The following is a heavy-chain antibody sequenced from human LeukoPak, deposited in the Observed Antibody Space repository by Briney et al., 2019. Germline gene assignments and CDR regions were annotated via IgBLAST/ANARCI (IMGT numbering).Heavy chain of an antibody. CDR1: GFTFSSYS. D-gene: IGHD7-27*01. V-gene: IGHV3-21*01. Sequence: GGSLRLSCAASGFTFSSYSMNWVRQAPGEGLEWVSSISSSSSYIYYADSVKGRFTISRDNAKNSLYLQMNSLRAEDTAVYYCARDRNWGSVFDYWGQGTLVTVSS. CDR2: ISSSSSYI. J-gene: IGHJ4*02. CDR3: ARDRNWGSVFDY.